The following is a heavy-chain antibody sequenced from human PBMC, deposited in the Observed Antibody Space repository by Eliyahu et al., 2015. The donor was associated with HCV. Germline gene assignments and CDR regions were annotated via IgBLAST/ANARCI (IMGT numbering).Heavy chain of an antibody. V-gene: IGHV3-30-3*01. D-gene: IGHD2-15*01. Sequence: QVQLVESGGGVVQPGXXLRLSCXASGFTFSSYAMHWVRQAPGKGLGWVAVISYDGSNKYYADSVKGRFTISRDNSKNTLYLQMNSLRAEDTAVYYCARDHRRYCSGGSCYRGYMDVWGKGTTVTVSS. CDR1: GFTFSSYA. J-gene: IGHJ6*03. CDR2: ISYDGSNK. CDR3: ARDHRRYCSGGSCYRGYMDV.